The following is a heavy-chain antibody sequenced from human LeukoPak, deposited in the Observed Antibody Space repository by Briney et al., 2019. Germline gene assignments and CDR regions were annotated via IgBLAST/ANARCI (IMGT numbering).Heavy chain of an antibody. J-gene: IGHJ4*02. CDR1: GFTVSSNY. Sequence: GGSLRLSCAASGFTVSSNYMSWVRQAPGKGLEWVSSISSSSSYIYYADSVKGRFTISRDNAKNSLYLQMNSLRAEDTAVYYCARGGSYSSLSSIRCDYWGQGTLVTVSS. V-gene: IGHV3-21*01. CDR2: ISSSSSYI. D-gene: IGHD1-26*01. CDR3: ARGGSYSSLSSIRCDY.